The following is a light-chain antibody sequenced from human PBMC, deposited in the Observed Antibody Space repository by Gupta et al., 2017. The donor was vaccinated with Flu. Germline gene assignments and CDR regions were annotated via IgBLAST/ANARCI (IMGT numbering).Light chain of an antibody. J-gene: IGKJ2*02. CDR3: RRGTHPWT. CDR2: EVS. CDR1: QRIVYKNGNTY. V-gene: IGKV2-30*01. Sequence: PVTLGPPASSSCRSSQRIVYKNGNTYLNWFQQRPGQSPRRLIYEVSNRDSGVPDRFSGSGSGTDFTLKISRVEAEDVGVYYCRRGTHPWTFGQGTRLEI.